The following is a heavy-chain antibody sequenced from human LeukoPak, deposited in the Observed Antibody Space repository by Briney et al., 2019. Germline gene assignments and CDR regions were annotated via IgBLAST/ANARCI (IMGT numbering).Heavy chain of an antibody. J-gene: IGHJ4*02. V-gene: IGHV3-33*01. CDR3: ARDPPKVGYGDYWSDY. CDR1: GFTFSSYG. CDR2: IWYDGSNK. Sequence: GGSLRLSCAASGFTFSSYGMHWVRQAPGKGLEWVAVIWYDGSNKYYADSVKGRFTISRDNSKNTLYLQMNSLRAEDTAVYYCARDPPKVGYGDYWSDYWGQGALVTVSS. D-gene: IGHD4-17*01.